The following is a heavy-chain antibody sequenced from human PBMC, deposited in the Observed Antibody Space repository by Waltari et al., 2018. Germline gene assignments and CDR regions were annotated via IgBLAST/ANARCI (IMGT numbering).Heavy chain of an antibody. J-gene: IGHJ5*02. CDR3: ARRVAMVAPSGIGSWLDP. V-gene: IGHV4-59*08. CDR1: GDSIRRYS. Sequence: QVQLQESCPGLVRPSDTLSLTCPVSGDSIRRYSWNSLRPPPRSPPECSGHVSSRHPPGSQLEWFGHVSYSETTIYNPSLGSRVTISLDTSKNQFSLELTSVTAADTAVYYCARRVAMVAPSGIGSWLDPWGQGTLVTVSS. CDR2: VSYSETT. D-gene: IGHD3-10*01.